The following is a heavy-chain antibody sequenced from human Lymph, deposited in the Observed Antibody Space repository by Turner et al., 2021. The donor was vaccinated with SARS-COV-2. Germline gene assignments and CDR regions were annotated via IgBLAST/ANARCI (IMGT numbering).Heavy chain of an antibody. Sequence: EVQLVETGGGLIQPGGSLRLSCAASGFTVSSNYMSWVRQAPGKGLEWVSVIYIGGTTYYAYSVKGRFTISRDNAKNTLYLQMNSLRAEDTAVYYCARDLGPLAFDIWGQGTMVTVSS. CDR3: ARDLGPLAFDI. CDR1: GFTVSSNY. J-gene: IGHJ3*02. CDR2: IYIGGTT. V-gene: IGHV3-53*02.